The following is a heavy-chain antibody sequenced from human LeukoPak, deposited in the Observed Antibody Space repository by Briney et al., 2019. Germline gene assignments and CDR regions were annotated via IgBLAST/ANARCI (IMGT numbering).Heavy chain of an antibody. Sequence: GGSLRPSCAASGFTFDDYGMSWVRHGPGKGLEWVSGINWNGGSTGYADSVKGRFTISRDNAKKSLYLQMNSLRAEDTALYYCARSSVSAYAFDIWGQGTMVTVSS. D-gene: IGHD6-6*01. CDR1: GFTFDDYG. CDR3: ARSSVSAYAFDI. V-gene: IGHV3-20*04. J-gene: IGHJ3*02. CDR2: INWNGGST.